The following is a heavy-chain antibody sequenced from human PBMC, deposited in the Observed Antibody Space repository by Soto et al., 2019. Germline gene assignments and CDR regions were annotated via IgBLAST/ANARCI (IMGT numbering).Heavy chain of an antibody. CDR1: GFTFASYH. J-gene: IGHJ3*01. CDR3: ARGYCGGVGCYLRRDAFDV. CDR2: INPSSSHI. V-gene: IGHV3-21*02. Sequence: EVQLVESGGGLVMPGGSLRLSCAASGFTFASYHMSWVRQAPGKGLDWVSSINPSSSHIYYADSVRGLVTISRDDSNNSLYLHMNSLRTEDVAIYYCARGYCGGVGCYLRRDAFDVWGQGTTVMVSS. D-gene: IGHD2-15*01.